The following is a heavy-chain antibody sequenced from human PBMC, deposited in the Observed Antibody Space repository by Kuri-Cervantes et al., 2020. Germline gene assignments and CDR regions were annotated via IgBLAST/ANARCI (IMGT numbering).Heavy chain of an antibody. J-gene: IGHJ4*02. D-gene: IGHD1-26*01. Sequence: GESLKISCAASGFTFSNYWTSWVRQAPGKGLEWVANVKHDGSEKYYVDSVKGRFTISRDNSENSLYLQMNSLRAEDTAVYYCARERVGDTDYFDYWGQGTLVTVSS. CDR3: ARERVGDTDYFDY. CDR1: GFTFSNYW. V-gene: IGHV3-7*01. CDR2: VKHDGSEK.